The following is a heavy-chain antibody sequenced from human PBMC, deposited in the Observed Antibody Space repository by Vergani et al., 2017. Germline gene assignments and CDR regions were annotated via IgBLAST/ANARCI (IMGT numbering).Heavy chain of an antibody. CDR1: GFTFSSYA. CDR2: IKSKTDGGTT. V-gene: IGHV3-15*01. D-gene: IGHD3-22*01. CDR3: ARSPGYYDSSGYWGGYYFDY. J-gene: IGHJ4*02. Sequence: EVQLLESGGGLVQPGGSLRLSCAASGFTFSSYAMSWVRQAPGKGLEWVGRIKSKTDGGTTDYAAPVKGRFTISRDNAKNSLYLQMNSLRAEDTAVYYCARSPGYYDSSGYWGGYYFDYWGQGTLVTVSS.